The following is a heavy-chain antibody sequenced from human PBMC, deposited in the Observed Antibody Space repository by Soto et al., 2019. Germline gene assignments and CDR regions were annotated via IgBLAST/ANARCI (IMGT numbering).Heavy chain of an antibody. CDR2: LGCDGGGR. CDR3: AREPVGPDYAMDV. Sequence: QMQLVESGGGVVQPGTSLRLSCAASGFDFSSYGMHWVRQTPGKGLEWVAVLGCDGGGRYYADSVKGRFTISRDNSKKMLYLQMDSLRAGDTALYYCAREPVGPDYAMDVWGQGTTVTVSS. J-gene: IGHJ6*02. V-gene: IGHV3-33*01. CDR1: GFDFSSYG. D-gene: IGHD1-26*01.